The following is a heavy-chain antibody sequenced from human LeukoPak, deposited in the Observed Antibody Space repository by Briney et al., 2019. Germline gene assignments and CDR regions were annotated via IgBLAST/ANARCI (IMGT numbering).Heavy chain of an antibody. Sequence: GGSLRLSCAASGFTFSSYAMSWVRQSPGKGLEWVSIISGGGDNTYYADSVKGRFTISRDNSKNTLYLQMNSLRTEDTALCYCARDTRLGYCRSTSCYASWYDPWGQGTLVTVSS. V-gene: IGHV3-23*01. CDR1: GFTFSSYA. CDR3: ARDTRLGYCRSTSCYASWYDP. CDR2: ISGGGDNT. D-gene: IGHD2-2*01. J-gene: IGHJ5*02.